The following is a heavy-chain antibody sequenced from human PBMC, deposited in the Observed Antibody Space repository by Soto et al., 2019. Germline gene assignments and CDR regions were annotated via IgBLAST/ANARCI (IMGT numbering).Heavy chain of an antibody. CDR2: ISSSSSYI. D-gene: IGHD6-13*01. Sequence: GGSLRLSCAASGFTFSSYSMNWVRQAPGKGLEWVSSISSSSSYIYYADSVKGRFTISRDNAKNSLYLQMNSLRAEDTAVYYCAREDDGSAGTIRGAFDIWGQGTMVTVS. CDR3: AREDDGSAGTIRGAFDI. J-gene: IGHJ3*02. V-gene: IGHV3-21*01. CDR1: GFTFSSYS.